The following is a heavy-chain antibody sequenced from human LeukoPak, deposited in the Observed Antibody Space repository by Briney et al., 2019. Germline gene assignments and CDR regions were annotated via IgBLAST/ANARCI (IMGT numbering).Heavy chain of an antibody. D-gene: IGHD6-6*01. CDR3: AKDSSSSYYYYMDV. J-gene: IGHJ6*03. Sequence: GGSLRLSCAASGFTFDDYAMHWVRQAPGKGLEWVSLITWDGGSTSYADSVKGRFTISRDNSKNSLYLQMNSLRAEDTALYYCAKDSSSSYYYYMDVWGKGTTVTVSS. CDR1: GFTFDDYA. V-gene: IGHV3-43D*03. CDR2: ITWDGGST.